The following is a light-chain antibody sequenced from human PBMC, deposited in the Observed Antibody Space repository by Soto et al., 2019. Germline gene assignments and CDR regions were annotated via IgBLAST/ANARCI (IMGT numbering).Light chain of an antibody. CDR2: FNT. CDR3: QSNDSGLSGSYV. J-gene: IGLJ1*01. Sequence: VLTQPPSVSGAPGQRVTISCTGSRSNIGAGYDVQWYQQLPGTAPKLLIYFNTNRPSGVPDRFSASKSGTSASLAITGLQAEDEADYYCQSNDSGLSGSYVFGTGTKLTVL. V-gene: IGLV1-40*01. CDR1: RSNIGAGYD.